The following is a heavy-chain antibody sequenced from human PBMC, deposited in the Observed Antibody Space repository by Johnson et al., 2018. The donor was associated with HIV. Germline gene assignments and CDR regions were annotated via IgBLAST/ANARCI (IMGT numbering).Heavy chain of an antibody. CDR3: AKGMGQWLARGAFDI. D-gene: IGHD6-19*01. CDR2: IRYDGSNK. J-gene: IGHJ3*02. CDR1: GFTFSSYG. Sequence: QVQLLESGGGVVQPGGSLRLSCAASGFTFSSYGMHWVRQAPGKGLEWVAFIRYDGSNKYYADSVKGRFTISRDNSKNTLYLQMNSLRAEDTAVYYCAKGMGQWLARGAFDIWGQGTMVTVSS. V-gene: IGHV3-30*02.